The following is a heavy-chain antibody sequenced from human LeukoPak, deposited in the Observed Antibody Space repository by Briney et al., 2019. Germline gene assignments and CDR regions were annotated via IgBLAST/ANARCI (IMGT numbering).Heavy chain of an antibody. CDR2: INPNSGGT. D-gene: IGHD3-10*01. CDR1: GYTFTGYY. CDR3: ARDPGQYYYGSGSPDY. Sequence: AASVKVSCKASGYTFTGYYMHWVRQAPGQGLEWMGRINPNSGGTNYAQKFQGRVTMTRDTSISTAYMELSRLRSDDTAVYYCARDPGQYYYGSGSPDYWGQGTLVTVSS. V-gene: IGHV1-2*06. J-gene: IGHJ4*02.